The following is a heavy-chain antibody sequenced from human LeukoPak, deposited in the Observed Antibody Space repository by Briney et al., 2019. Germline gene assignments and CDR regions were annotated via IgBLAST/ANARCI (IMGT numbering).Heavy chain of an antibody. Sequence: PGGSPRLSCAASGFTFSSSWMHWVRQVPGKGLVWVSRLNSDGSSINYADSVKGRFTISRDNAENTLYLQMNSLRVEDTAVYYCARGGAGTLDYWGQGTLVTVSS. V-gene: IGHV3-74*01. D-gene: IGHD6-19*01. CDR3: ARGGAGTLDY. CDR1: GFTFSSSW. CDR2: LNSDGSSI. J-gene: IGHJ4*02.